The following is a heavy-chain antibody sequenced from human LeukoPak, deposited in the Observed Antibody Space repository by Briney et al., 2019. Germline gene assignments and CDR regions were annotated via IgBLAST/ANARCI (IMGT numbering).Heavy chain of an antibody. Sequence: GGSLRLSCAASGFTFSCYAMSWVRQAPGKGLEWVSAISGSGGSTYYADSVKGRFTISRDNSKNTLYLQMNSLRAEDTAVYYCAAPLDTAMDALPGGMDVWGQGTTVTVSS. D-gene: IGHD5-18*01. J-gene: IGHJ6*02. CDR2: ISGSGGST. CDR1: GFTFSCYA. CDR3: AAPLDTAMDALPGGMDV. V-gene: IGHV3-23*01.